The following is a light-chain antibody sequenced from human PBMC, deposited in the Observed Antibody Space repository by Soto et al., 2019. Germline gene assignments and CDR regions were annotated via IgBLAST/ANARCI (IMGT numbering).Light chain of an antibody. J-gene: IGLJ1*01. CDR2: EGS. Sequence: QSALTKPASLYGSPGQSITISRTGTSSDVGSYNLVSWYQQHPGKAPKLMIYEGSKRPSGVSNRFSGSKSGNTASLTISGLQAEDEADYYCCSYAGSSTVFGTGTKVTVL. V-gene: IGLV2-23*01. CDR3: CSYAGSSTV. CDR1: SSDVGSYNL.